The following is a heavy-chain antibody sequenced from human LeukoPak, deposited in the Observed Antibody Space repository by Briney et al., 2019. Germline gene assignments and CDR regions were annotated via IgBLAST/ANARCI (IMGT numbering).Heavy chain of an antibody. Sequence: GGSLRLSCAASGFTFSGYSMNWVRQAPGKGLEWVSSISSSSSYIYYADSVKGRFTISRDNAKNSLYLQMNSLRAEDTAVYYCAKDEDTAMADLDYWGQGTLVTVSS. CDR1: GFTFSGYS. D-gene: IGHD5-18*01. V-gene: IGHV3-21*01. J-gene: IGHJ4*02. CDR2: ISSSSSYI. CDR3: AKDEDTAMADLDY.